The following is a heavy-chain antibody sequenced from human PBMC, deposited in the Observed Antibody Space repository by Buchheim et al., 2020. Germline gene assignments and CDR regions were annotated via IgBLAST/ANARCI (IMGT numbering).Heavy chain of an antibody. V-gene: IGHV3-7*01. D-gene: IGHD6-6*01. CDR3: ARGSGVRRSYSDLPPSSYFDY. J-gene: IGHJ4*02. Sequence: EVQLVESGGGLVQPGGSLRLSCSASGFTFSNYWMSWVRQAPGEGLEWVASIRQDGSEKYHVDSVKGRFIISRDNDFNSLYLQMKSLRAEDTAVYYCARGSGVRRSYSDLPPSSYFDYWGQGSL. CDR2: IRQDGSEK. CDR1: GFTFSNYW.